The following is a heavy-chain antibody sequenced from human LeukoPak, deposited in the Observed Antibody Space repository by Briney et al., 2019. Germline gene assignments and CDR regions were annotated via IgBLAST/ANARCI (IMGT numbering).Heavy chain of an antibody. Sequence: SETLSLTCTVSGGSVSSGSYYWSWIRQPPGKGLEWIGYIYYSGSTNYNPSLKSRVTISVDTSKNQFSLKLSSVTAADTAVYYCARDSRQLPGFDYWGQGTLVTVSS. D-gene: IGHD2-2*01. CDR3: ARDSRQLPGFDY. V-gene: IGHV4-61*01. J-gene: IGHJ4*02. CDR2: IYYSGST. CDR1: GGSVSSGSYY.